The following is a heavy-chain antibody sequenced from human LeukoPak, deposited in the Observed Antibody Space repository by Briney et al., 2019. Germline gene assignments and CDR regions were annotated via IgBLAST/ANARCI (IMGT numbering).Heavy chain of an antibody. CDR2: IIPIFGTA. D-gene: IGHD2-2*01. V-gene: IGHV1-69*13. CDR1: GGTFSSYA. J-gene: IGHJ4*02. CDR3: ARGAKEDIVVVPAAMGYFDY. Sequence: ASVKVSCKASGGTFSSYAISWVRQAPGQGLEWMGGIIPIFGTANYAQKFQGRVTITADESTSTAYMELSSLGSEDTAVYYCARGAKEDIVVVPAAMGYFDYWGQGTLVTVSS.